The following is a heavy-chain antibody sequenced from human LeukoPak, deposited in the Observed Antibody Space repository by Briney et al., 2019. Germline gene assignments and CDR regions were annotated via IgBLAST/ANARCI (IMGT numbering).Heavy chain of an antibody. D-gene: IGHD6-19*01. CDR3: ARDLSVAGTTGDY. V-gene: IGHV1-2*02. CDR2: INPNSGGK. Sequence: GXGLEWMGGINPNSGGKKYAEKLKGRVTITRDTSISTAYMELSRLRSDDTAVYYCARDLSVAGTTGDYWGQGTLVTVSS. J-gene: IGHJ4*02.